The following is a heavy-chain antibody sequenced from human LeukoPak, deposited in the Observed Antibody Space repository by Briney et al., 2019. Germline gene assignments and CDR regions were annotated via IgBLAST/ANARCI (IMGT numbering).Heavy chain of an antibody. CDR1: GYTFTSYD. D-gene: IGHD2-15*01. CDR2: MNPNSGNT. Sequence: GASVKVSCKASGYTFTSYDINWVRQAPGQGLEWMGWMNPNSGNTGYAQKFQGRVTMTRNTSISTAYMELSSLRSEDTAVYYCARLPYCSGGSCYGYWGQGTLVTVSS. J-gene: IGHJ4*02. CDR3: ARLPYCSGGSCYGY. V-gene: IGHV1-8*01.